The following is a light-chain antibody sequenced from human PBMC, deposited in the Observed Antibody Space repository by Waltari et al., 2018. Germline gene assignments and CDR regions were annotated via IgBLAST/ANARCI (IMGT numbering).Light chain of an antibody. CDR3: SSYISSSTLEL. CDR2: YVS. V-gene: IGLV2-14*03. Sequence: QSALTQPASVSGSPGQSITISCTGTSSDVGAYNYVSWYQQHPGKAPKLMIFYVSNGPSGVSNRFSGSKSGNPASLTSSGLQAEDEAGYYCSSYISSSTLELFGGGTSLTVL. J-gene: IGLJ2*01. CDR1: SSDVGAYNY.